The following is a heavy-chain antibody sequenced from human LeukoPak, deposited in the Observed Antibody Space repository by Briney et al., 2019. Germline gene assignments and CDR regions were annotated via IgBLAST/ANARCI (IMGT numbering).Heavy chain of an antibody. J-gene: IGHJ3*02. CDR3: ASSVDTALVSDVGFDI. Sequence: GASVKVSCKASGYTFTDYYMHWVRQAPGQGLEWMGWIKPNSGGTNYAQKFQGRVTMTRDTSISTAYMELSRLRSDDTAVYYCASSVDTALVSDVGFDIWGQGTMVTVSS. D-gene: IGHD5-18*01. V-gene: IGHV1-2*02. CDR1: GYTFTDYY. CDR2: IKPNSGGT.